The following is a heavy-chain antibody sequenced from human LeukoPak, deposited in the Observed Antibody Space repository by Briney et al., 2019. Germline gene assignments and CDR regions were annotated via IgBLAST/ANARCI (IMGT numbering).Heavy chain of an antibody. D-gene: IGHD3-22*01. CDR1: GGSISSSSYY. CDR2: IYYSGFT. V-gene: IGHV4-39*01. Sequence: PSETLSLTCTVSGGSISSSSYYWGWIRQPPGKGLEWIGNIYYSGFTYYNPSLQSRVTISVDTSKNQFSLKLSSVTAADTAVYYCARLYYYDSSDYYAPFDYWGQGTLVTVSS. J-gene: IGHJ4*02. CDR3: ARLYYYDSSDYYAPFDY.